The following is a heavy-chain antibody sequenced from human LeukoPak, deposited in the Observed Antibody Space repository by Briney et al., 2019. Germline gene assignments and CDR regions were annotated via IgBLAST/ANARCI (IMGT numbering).Heavy chain of an antibody. V-gene: IGHV1-18*04. D-gene: IGHD3-10*01. CDR2: ISGYNGNT. CDR3: GRDYYYGTSAPYNFGIDV. CDR1: GYTLPKYG. J-gene: IGHJ6*02. Sequence: ASVKVSCEASGYTLPKYGISWVRQAPGQGPEWMGWISGYNGNTNYAQKFQGRVTMTTDTSTSTAYMELRDLKSDDTAVYYCGRDYYYGTSAPYNFGIDVWGQGTTVTVSS.